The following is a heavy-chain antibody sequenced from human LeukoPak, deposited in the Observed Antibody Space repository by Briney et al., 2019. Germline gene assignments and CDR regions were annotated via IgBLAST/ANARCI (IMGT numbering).Heavy chain of an antibody. Sequence: SETLSLTCTVSGGSISSYYWSWIRQPPGKGLEWIGYIYYSGSTNYNPSLKSRVTISVDTSKNQFSLKLSSVTAADTAVYYCARAPSLIPGYYYYMDVWGKGTRSPSP. CDR3: ARAPSLIPGYYYYMDV. CDR2: IYYSGST. CDR1: GGSISSYY. V-gene: IGHV4-59*01. D-gene: IGHD3-16*01. J-gene: IGHJ6*03.